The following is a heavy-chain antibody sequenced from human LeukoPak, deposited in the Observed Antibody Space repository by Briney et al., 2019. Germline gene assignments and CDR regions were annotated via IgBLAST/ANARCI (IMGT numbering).Heavy chain of an antibody. CDR3: ARTPRGYTYGFPMEY. CDR2: ISPRSDYI. V-gene: IGHV3-21*01. CDR1: GFTFSDYT. J-gene: IGHJ4*02. Sequence: GGSLRLSCTASGFTFSDYTLNWVRQAPGKGLEWLSSISPRSDYIYYGDSVKGRFTISRDNARNSLYLQMNSLRAEDTAVYYCARTPRGYTYGFPMEYWGQGTLVTASS. D-gene: IGHD5-18*01.